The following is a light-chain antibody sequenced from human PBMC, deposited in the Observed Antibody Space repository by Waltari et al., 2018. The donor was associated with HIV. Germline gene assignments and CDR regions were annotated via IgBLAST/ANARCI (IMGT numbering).Light chain of an antibody. CDR2: DAS. CDR1: QFISTS. V-gene: IGKV1-12*01. Sequence: DIQMTQSPSSMSASVGDKVTITCRATQFISTSLAWYQQRPNRAPKLLIFDASRLQTGAPSRFSGRGSGTQFTLTSNSLQPEDVATYYCQQANSFPHTFGQGT. CDR3: QQANSFPHT. J-gene: IGKJ2*01.